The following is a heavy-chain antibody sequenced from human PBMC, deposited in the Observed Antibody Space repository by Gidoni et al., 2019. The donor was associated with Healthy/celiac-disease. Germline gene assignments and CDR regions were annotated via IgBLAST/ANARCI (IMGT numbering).Heavy chain of an antibody. J-gene: IGHJ6*02. Sequence: QVQLVESGGGLVKPGGSLRLSCAASGFPFSDYYMSWIRQAPGKGLEWVSYISSSGSTIYYADSVKGRFTISRDNAKNSLYLQMNSLRAEDTAVYYCARVPLGYCSGGSCYAVVYGMDVWGQGTTVTVSS. D-gene: IGHD2-15*01. CDR3: ARVPLGYCSGGSCYAVVYGMDV. CDR1: GFPFSDYY. CDR2: ISSSGSTI. V-gene: IGHV3-11*01.